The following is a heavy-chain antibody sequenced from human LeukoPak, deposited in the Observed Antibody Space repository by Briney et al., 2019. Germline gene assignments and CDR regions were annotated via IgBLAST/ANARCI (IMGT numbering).Heavy chain of an antibody. J-gene: IGHJ5*02. CDR2: ISYDGSNK. D-gene: IGHD6-19*01. CDR3: ASLGTLVAVAGTTWFDP. V-gene: IGHV3-30*03. Sequence: PGGSLRLSCAASGFTFSSYGMHWVRQAPGKGLEWVAVISYDGSNKYYADSVKGRFTISRDNSKNTLYLQMNSLRAEDTGVYYCASLGTLVAVAGTTWFDPWGQGTLVTVSS. CDR1: GFTFSSYG.